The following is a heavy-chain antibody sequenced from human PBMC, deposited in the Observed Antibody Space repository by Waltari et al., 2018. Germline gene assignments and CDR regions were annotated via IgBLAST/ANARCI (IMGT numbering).Heavy chain of an antibody. Sequence: EVQLLESGGGLVQPGGSLRLSCAASGFTFSSYAMSWFRQAPGKGLEWVSVIYSGGRTYYADSVKGRFTISRDNSKNTLYLQMNSLRAEDTAVYYCAKWELVGATGDYWGQGTLVTVSS. V-gene: IGHV3-23*03. CDR2: IYSGGRT. J-gene: IGHJ4*02. CDR3: AKWELVGATGDY. D-gene: IGHD1-26*01. CDR1: GFTFSSYA.